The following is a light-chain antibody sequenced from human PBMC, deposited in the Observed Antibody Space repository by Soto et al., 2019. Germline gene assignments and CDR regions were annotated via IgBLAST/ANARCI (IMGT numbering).Light chain of an antibody. CDR3: TVWDDSLRGRL. J-gene: IGLJ2*01. CDR2: RNN. CDR1: SSNIESNF. Sequence: QSALTQPPSASGTPGQRVTTSCSGSSSNIESNFVYWYQQFPGTAPRLLIYRNNQRPSGVPDRFSGSKSGTSASLAISALRSDDEADYYCTVWDDSLRGRLFGGGTKVTVL. V-gene: IGLV1-47*01.